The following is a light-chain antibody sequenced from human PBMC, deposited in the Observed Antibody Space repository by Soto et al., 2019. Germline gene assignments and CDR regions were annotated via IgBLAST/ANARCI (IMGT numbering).Light chain of an antibody. J-gene: IGLJ1*01. CDR2: EGN. V-gene: IGLV2-23*01. CDR1: SSDVGSYNL. Sequence: QSALTQPASVSGSPGQSITISCTGTSSDVGSYNLVSWYQQHPGKAPKLMIYEGNKRPSGVSNRFSASKSGNTASLTISGLQAEDEADYYCSSYGGNSNYVFGTGTKVTVL. CDR3: SSYGGNSNYV.